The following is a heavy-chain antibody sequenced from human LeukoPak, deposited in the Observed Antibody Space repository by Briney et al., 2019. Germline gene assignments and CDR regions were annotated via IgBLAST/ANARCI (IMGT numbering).Heavy chain of an antibody. V-gene: IGHV4-39*07. CDR2: ISHSGTT. CDR1: GDSISSSSYF. CDR3: ARDNVPGYFDY. D-gene: IGHD2-8*01. Sequence: PSETLSLTCTVSGDSISSSSYFWGWIRQPPGKGLEWIGSISHSGTTYYNPSLKSRVTISVDTSKNQFSLKLTSVTAADTAVYYCARDNVPGYFDYWGQGTLVTVSS. J-gene: IGHJ4*02.